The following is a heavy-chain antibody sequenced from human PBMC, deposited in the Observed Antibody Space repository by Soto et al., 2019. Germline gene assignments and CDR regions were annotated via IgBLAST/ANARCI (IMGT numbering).Heavy chain of an antibody. D-gene: IGHD2-21*02. Sequence: PSETLSLTCTVSGVSLGGLYWGWIRHPPWKGLEWIGYVYYSGSSTSNPSLKSRVTMSADTSKNQLSLKVRSVTAAHTAVYYCARVGGRWQYGDRCYYF. CDR2: VYYSGSS. CDR3: ARVGGRWQYGDRCYYF. J-gene: IGHJ4*01. CDR1: GVSLGGLY. V-gene: IGHV4-59*11.